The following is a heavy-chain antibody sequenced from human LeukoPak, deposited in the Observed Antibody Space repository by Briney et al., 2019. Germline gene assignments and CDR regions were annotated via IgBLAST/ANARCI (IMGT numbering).Heavy chain of an antibody. V-gene: IGHV1-69*05. CDR2: IIPIFGTA. J-gene: IGHJ3*02. CDR1: GGTFSSYA. CDR3: ARPPEPGSAPGAFDI. D-gene: IGHD1-26*01. Sequence: SVKVSCKASGGTFSSYAISWVRQAPGQGLEWMGGIIPIFGTANYAQKFQGRVTITTDESTSTAYMELSSLRSEDTAVYYCARPPEPGSAPGAFDIWGQGTMVTVSS.